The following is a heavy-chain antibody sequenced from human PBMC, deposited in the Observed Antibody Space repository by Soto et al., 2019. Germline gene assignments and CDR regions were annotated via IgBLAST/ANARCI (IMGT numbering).Heavy chain of an antibody. J-gene: IGHJ4*02. D-gene: IGHD3-22*01. CDR2: ISGSGGST. V-gene: IGHV3-23*01. CDR1: GFTFSSYA. CDR3: SKGKGYYDSSGFDY. Sequence: AGGSLRLSCAASGFTFSSYAMSWVRQAPGKGLEWVSAISGSGGSTYYADSVKGRFTISRDNSKNTLYLQMNSLRAEDTAVYYCSKGKGYYDSSGFDYWGQRTLATV.